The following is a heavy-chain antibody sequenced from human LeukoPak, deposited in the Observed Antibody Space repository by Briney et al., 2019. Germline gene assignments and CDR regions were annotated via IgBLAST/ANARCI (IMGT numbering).Heavy chain of an antibody. V-gene: IGHV3-23*01. D-gene: IGHD3-3*01. J-gene: IGHJ4*02. CDR2: ISGSGGST. CDR3: AKDLGDYDFWSGYYATFGY. CDR1: GFTFSSYA. Sequence: GGSLRLSCAASGFTFSSYAMSWVRQAPGKGLEWVSAISGSGGSTYYADSVKGRFTISRDNSKNTLYLQMNSLRAEDTAVYYCAKDLGDYDFWSGYYATFGYWGRGTLVTVSS.